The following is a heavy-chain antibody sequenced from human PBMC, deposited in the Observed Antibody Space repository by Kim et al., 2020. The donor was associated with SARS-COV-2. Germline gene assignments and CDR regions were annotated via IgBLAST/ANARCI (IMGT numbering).Heavy chain of an antibody. Sequence: SETLSLTCAVYGGSFSGYYWSWIRQPPGKGLEWIGEINHSGSTNYNPSLKSRVTISVDTSKNQFSLKLSSVTAADTAVYYCAITPPGIAVAGTERVGYYYYGMDVWGQGTTVTVSS. CDR1: GGSFSGYY. V-gene: IGHV4-34*01. J-gene: IGHJ6*02. CDR3: AITPPGIAVAGTERVGYYYYGMDV. D-gene: IGHD6-19*01. CDR2: INHSGST.